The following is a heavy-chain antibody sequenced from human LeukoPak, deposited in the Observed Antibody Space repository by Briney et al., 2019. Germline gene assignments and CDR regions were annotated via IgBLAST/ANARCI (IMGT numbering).Heavy chain of an antibody. Sequence: TASETLSLTCTVSGHSISSGYYWGWVRQPPGKGLEWIGSLFYTGSPYYNPSLTSRITMSIDTSKNQFSLKLSSVTAADTAVYYCARVGTVSGMYYYYYYYMDVWGKGTTVTVSS. CDR2: LFYTGSP. CDR3: ARVGTVSGMYYYYYYYMDV. V-gene: IGHV4-38-2*02. D-gene: IGHD4-17*01. CDR1: GHSISSGYY. J-gene: IGHJ6*03.